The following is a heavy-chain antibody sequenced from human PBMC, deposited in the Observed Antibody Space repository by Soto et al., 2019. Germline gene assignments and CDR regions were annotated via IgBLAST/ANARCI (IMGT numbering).Heavy chain of an antibody. V-gene: IGHV1-24*01. D-gene: IGHD6-19*01. CDR3: AADPRAGIAVAGSTNGP. CDR2: FDPEDGET. Sequence: GASVKVSCKVSGYTLTELSMHWVRQAPGKGLEWMGGFDPEDGETIYAQKFQGRVTMTEDTSTDTAYMELSSLRSEDTAVYYCAADPRAGIAVAGSTNGPWGQGNLVTVSS. CDR1: GYTLTELS. J-gene: IGHJ5*02.